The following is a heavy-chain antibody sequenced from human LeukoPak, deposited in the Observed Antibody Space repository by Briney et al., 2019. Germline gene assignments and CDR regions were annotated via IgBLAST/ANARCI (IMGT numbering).Heavy chain of an antibody. CDR1: GFTFKNYA. CDR3: AKRMGPSIAAADLDY. Sequence: GGSLRLSCAASGFTFKNYAMSWVRQAPGKGLEWVAVISYDGSNKYYADSVKGRFTISRDNSKNTLYLQMNSLRAEDTAVYYCAKRMGPSIAAADLDYWGQGTLVTVSS. J-gene: IGHJ4*02. D-gene: IGHD6-13*01. CDR2: ISYDGSNK. V-gene: IGHV3-30*18.